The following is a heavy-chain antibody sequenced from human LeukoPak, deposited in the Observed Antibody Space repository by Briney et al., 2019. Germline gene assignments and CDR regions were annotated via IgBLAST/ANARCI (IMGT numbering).Heavy chain of an antibody. CDR1: GGSISSSSYY. CDR2: IYHSGST. J-gene: IGHJ4*02. Sequence: SETLSLTCTVSGGSISSSSYYWGWIRQPPGKGLEWIGSIYHSGSTHYNPSLKSRVTISGDTSKNQFSLKLSSVTAADTAVYYCARHPGGSYRFDYWGQGTLVTVSS. CDR3: ARHPGGSYRFDY. D-gene: IGHD1-26*01. V-gene: IGHV4-39*01.